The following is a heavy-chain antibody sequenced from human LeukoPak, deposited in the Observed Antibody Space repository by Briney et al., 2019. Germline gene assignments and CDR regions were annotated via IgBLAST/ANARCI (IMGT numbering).Heavy chain of an antibody. D-gene: IGHD3-10*01. V-gene: IGHV4-39*07. CDR1: GGSISSSGYY. CDR2: IYYSGST. J-gene: IGHJ4*02. CDR3: ARDRDFYFDY. Sequence: SETLSLTCSVSGGSISSSGYYWGWIRQPPGKGLEWIASIYYSGSTYYNASLKSRVTISVDKSKNQFSLKLSSVTAADTAVYYCARDRDFYFDYWGQGTLVTVSS.